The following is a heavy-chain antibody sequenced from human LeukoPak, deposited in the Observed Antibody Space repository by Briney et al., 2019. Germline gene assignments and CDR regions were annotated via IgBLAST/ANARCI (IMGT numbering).Heavy chain of an antibody. CDR1: GGSISSYY. D-gene: IGHD1-26*01. CDR2: IYYSGST. Sequence: PSETLSLTCTVSGGSISSYYWSWIRQPPGKGLEWIGYIYYSGSTNYNPSLKSRATISVDTSKNQFSLKLSSVTAADTAVYYCARDTVGADYWGQGTLVTVSS. V-gene: IGHV4-59*01. CDR3: ARDTVGADY. J-gene: IGHJ4*02.